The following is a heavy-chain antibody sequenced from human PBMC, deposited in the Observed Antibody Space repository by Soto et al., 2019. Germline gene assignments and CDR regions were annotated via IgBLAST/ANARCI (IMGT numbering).Heavy chain of an antibody. D-gene: IGHD2-15*01. J-gene: IGHJ6*02. Sequence: QVQLVQSGAEVKKPGSSVKVSCKAPGGTFSSYAISWVRQAPGQGLEWMGGIIPIFGTAKYAQKFQGRVTITADDDTSTGYMELSSLRSEDTAVYYCARSQGGSSSLDIYYYYYYGMDVWGQGTTVTVSS. CDR1: GGTFSSYA. CDR3: ARSQGGSSSLDIYYYYYYGMDV. CDR2: IIPIFGTA. V-gene: IGHV1-69*01.